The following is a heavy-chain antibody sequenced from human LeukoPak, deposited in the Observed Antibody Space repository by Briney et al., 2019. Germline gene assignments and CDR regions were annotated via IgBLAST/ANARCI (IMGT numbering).Heavy chain of an antibody. Sequence: ASVKVSCKASGSTFSNYDINWVRQAPGQGLEWMAWMNPDSGNTGFAQKFQGRVTVTRSTSISTAYMELSSLKSEDTAVYYCARGITDNSGYYYFDYWGQGTLVIVSS. CDR2: MNPDSGNT. V-gene: IGHV1-8*01. D-gene: IGHD5-12*01. CDR3: ARGITDNSGYYYFDY. CDR1: GSTFSNYD. J-gene: IGHJ4*02.